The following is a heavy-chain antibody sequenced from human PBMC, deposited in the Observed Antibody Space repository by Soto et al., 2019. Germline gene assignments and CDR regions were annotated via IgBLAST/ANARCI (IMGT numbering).Heavy chain of an antibody. CDR1: GYTFTSYY. CDR2: INPSGGST. D-gene: IGHD5-12*01. J-gene: IGHJ6*02. Sequence: GASVKVSCKASGYTFTSYYMHWVRQAPGQGLEWMGIINPSGGSTSYAQKFQGRVTMTRDTSTSTVYMELSSLRSEDTAVYYCARDFFIRAGYSGYDSDYYYGMDVWGQGTTVTSP. V-gene: IGHV1-46*01. CDR3: ARDFFIRAGYSGYDSDYYYGMDV.